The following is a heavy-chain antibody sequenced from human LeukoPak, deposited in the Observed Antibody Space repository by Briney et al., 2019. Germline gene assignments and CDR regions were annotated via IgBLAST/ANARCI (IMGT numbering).Heavy chain of an antibody. CDR1: GGSIRDYY. V-gene: IGHV4-59*12. J-gene: IGHJ4*02. CDR2: IHYSGST. CDR3: ARARGTMIVVVIHDY. Sequence: SETLSLTCTVSGGSIRDYYWSWIRQPPGKGLEWIGYIHYSGSTYYNPSPKSRVTISVDTSKNQFSLKLSSVTAADTAVYYCARARGTMIVVVIHDYWGQGTLVTVSS. D-gene: IGHD3-22*01.